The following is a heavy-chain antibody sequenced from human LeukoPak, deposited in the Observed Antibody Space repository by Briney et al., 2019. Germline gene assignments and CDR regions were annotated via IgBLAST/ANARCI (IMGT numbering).Heavy chain of an antibody. J-gene: IGHJ4*02. D-gene: IGHD6-19*01. CDR3: AKIIDSSGWNTYDY. CDR1: GFIFSSYA. CDR2: ISGSGGTT. Sequence: PGGSLRLSCAASGFIFSSYAMSWVRQAPGKGLEWVSVISGSGGTTYYADSVKGRFTISRDNSKNTMFLKMNSLRADDTAVYYCAKIIDSSGWNTYDYWGQGTLVTVSS. V-gene: IGHV3-23*01.